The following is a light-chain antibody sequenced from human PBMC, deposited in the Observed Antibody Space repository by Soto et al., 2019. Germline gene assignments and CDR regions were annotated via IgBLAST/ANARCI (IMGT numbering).Light chain of an antibody. CDR3: QQYDTWPLT. V-gene: IGKV3-15*01. J-gene: IGKJ4*01. CDR1: QSVSSK. Sequence: EIVMTQSPDTLSVSPGERATLSCRASQSVSSKLAWYQQKPGQAPRLLIYDASTRATGIPARFSGSGSGTEFTLTISSLQSEDFEVYYCQQYDTWPLTCGGGAKVEIK. CDR2: DAS.